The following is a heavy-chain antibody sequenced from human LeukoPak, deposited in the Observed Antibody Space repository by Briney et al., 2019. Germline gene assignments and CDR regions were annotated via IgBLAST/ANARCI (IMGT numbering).Heavy chain of an antibody. Sequence: PGGSLRLSCAASGFTFSAYYMSWIRQAPGTGLEWVANIKRDGSEKYYVDSVKGRFTISRDNAKSSLYLQMNSLRAEDTAVYYCARVDVHNPYYFDYWGQGTLVTVSS. CDR1: GFTFSAYY. V-gene: IGHV3-7*01. CDR3: ARVDVHNPYYFDY. D-gene: IGHD1-1*01. J-gene: IGHJ4*02. CDR2: IKRDGSEK.